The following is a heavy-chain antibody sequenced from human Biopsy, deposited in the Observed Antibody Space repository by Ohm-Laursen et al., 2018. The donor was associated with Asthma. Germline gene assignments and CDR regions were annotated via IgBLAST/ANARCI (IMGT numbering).Heavy chain of an antibody. J-gene: IGHJ6*02. Sequence: SVKVSCKASGGTFGNYAISWVRQAPGLGLEWMGGISPVFWSTNIAQKFQVRVTISADIFTQTAYLEVSSLRSDDTAVYYCASPSSSREILYYYYNMDIWGQGTTVTV. CDR2: ISPVFWST. D-gene: IGHD6-13*01. CDR1: GGTFGNYA. V-gene: IGHV1-69*06. CDR3: ASPSSSREILYYYYNMDI.